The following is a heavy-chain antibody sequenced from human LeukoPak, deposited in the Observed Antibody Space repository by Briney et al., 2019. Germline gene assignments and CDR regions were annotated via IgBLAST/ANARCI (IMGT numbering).Heavy chain of an antibody. CDR1: GFTFSSHW. V-gene: IGHV3-74*01. J-gene: IGHJ4*02. Sequence: GGSLRLSCAASGFTFSSHWMHWVRQAPGKGLVWVSRISADGSTTRYADSVKGRFTVSRDNAKNTLYLQMISLRPEDTAVYYCARDHGSTYYYDRWGQGTLVTVSS. CDR2: ISADGSTT. CDR3: ARDHGSTYYYDR. D-gene: IGHD3-22*01.